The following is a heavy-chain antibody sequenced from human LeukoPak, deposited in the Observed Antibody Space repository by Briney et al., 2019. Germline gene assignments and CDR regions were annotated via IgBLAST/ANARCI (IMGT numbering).Heavy chain of an antibody. J-gene: IGHJ3*01. CDR2: INHSGST. V-gene: IGHV4-34*01. CDR3: AREWSGFDF. CDR1: GGSFSGYY. D-gene: IGHD2-15*01. Sequence: SETLSLTCAVYGGSFSGYYWSWIRQPPGKGLEWIGEINHSGSTNYNPSLKSRVTISVDTSKNQFSLKLSSVTAADTALYYCAREWSGFDFWGQGTTVTVSS.